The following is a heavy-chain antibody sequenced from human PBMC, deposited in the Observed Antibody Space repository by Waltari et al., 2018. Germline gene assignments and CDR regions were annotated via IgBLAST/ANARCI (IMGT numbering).Heavy chain of an antibody. Sequence: EVQLLQSGGDLVQQRGSLRLACAAPGVRFSTTSMTWVRQFPGKGREWVSSISGSGTGTYYADSVKGRFIISRDNSKNTLSLQMNSLRAEDTALYYCATFKGDYWGEGTLVTVSS. CDR1: GVRFSTTS. CDR2: ISGSGTGT. J-gene: IGHJ4*02. V-gene: IGHV3-23*01. CDR3: ATFKGDY. D-gene: IGHD3-16*01.